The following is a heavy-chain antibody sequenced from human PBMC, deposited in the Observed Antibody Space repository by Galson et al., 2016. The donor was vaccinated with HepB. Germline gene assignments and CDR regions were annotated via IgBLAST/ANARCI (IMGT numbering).Heavy chain of an antibody. V-gene: IGHV3-48*02. CDR3: ARDACSSTSCQLDY. CDR1: GFTFSSYS. D-gene: IGHD2-2*01. J-gene: IGHJ4*02. CDR2: ISSTSSAI. Sequence: SLRLSCAASGFTFSSYSMNWVRQAPGKGLEWVSYISSTSSAIYYADSVKGRFTISRDNAKNSLYLQMNTLRDEDTAVYYCARDACSSTSCQLDYWGQGTLVTVSS.